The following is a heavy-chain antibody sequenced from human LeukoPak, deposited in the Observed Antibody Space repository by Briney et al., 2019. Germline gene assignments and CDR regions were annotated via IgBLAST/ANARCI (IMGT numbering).Heavy chain of an antibody. J-gene: IGHJ6*02. CDR2: IDPSGGGT. Sequence: ASVKVSCKASGYTFSNYYMHWVRRVPGQGLEWMGVIDPSGGGTTYAQNFQDRITMTRDTSTSTVYMELSSLRSEDTAVYYCATWGGSSSPLPSLDVWGQGTTVTVSS. V-gene: IGHV1-46*01. D-gene: IGHD6-13*01. CDR3: ATWGGSSSPLPSLDV. CDR1: GYTFSNYY.